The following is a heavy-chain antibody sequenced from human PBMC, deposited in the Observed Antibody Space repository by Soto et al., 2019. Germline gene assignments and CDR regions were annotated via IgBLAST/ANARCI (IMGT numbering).Heavy chain of an antibody. V-gene: IGHV1-69*01. CDR2: ISPYYNTL. CDR3: ASGASRWYPYFFDS. Sequence: QAQVVQSGAEVRKPGSSVKLSCKASEGTFNSYAIAWVLQAPGQGLEWMGGISPYYNTLNYAQKFQDRVTITADDSTNTVYMELSSLRSNDTAVYFCASGASRWYPYFFDSWAQGTLVTVSS. D-gene: IGHD6-13*01. J-gene: IGHJ4*02. CDR1: EGTFNSYA.